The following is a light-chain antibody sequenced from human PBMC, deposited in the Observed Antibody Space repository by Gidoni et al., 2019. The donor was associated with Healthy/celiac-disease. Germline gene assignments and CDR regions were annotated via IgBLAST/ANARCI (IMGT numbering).Light chain of an antibody. CDR2: AAS. V-gene: IGKV1-39*01. Sequence: DIQMTQSPSSLSASVGDRVTITCRESQSISSYLNWYQQKPGKAPKLLIYAASSLQSGVPSRFSGSGSGTDFTLTVSSLQPEEFATYYCQQSYSTPLSTFGQGTRLEIK. CDR3: QQSYSTPLST. J-gene: IGKJ5*01. CDR1: QSISSY.